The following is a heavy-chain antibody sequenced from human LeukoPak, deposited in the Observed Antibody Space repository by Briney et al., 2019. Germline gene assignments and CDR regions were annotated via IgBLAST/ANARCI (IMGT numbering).Heavy chain of an antibody. V-gene: IGHV1-2*02. CDR3: ARDQAFVYCSGGTCYDDY. D-gene: IGHD2-15*01. J-gene: IGHJ4*02. Sequence: ASGKFSCKVSGYTLTELSIHGFRQAPGQGLNWMGWINPNSGDTHYAQKFQGRVTMTRDTSINTAYMELSRLRSDDTAVYYCARDQAFVYCSGGTCYDDYWGQGSLVTVSS. CDR2: INPNSGDT. CDR1: GYTLTELS.